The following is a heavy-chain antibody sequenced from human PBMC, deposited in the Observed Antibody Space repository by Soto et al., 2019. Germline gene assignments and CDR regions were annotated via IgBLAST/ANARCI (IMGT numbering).Heavy chain of an antibody. Sequence: SETLSLTCTVSGGSISSYYWSWIRQPPGKGLEWIGYIYYSGSTNYNPSLKSRVTISVDTSKNQFSLKLSSVTAADTAVYYFARRIAAAGTYYYYYMDVWGKGTTVTVSS. V-gene: IGHV4-59*08. CDR3: ARRIAAAGTYYYYYMDV. CDR1: GGSISSYY. CDR2: IYYSGST. D-gene: IGHD6-13*01. J-gene: IGHJ6*03.